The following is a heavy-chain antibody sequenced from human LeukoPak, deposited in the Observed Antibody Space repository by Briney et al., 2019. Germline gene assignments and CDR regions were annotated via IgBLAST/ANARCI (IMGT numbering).Heavy chain of an antibody. J-gene: IGHJ4*02. Sequence: SETLSLTCSVSGGSISSSSSYWGWIRRPPGKGLEWIATIHYSGSTNYNPSLKSRVTISVDTSKNQFSLKLSSVTAADTAVYYCARAAYCGGDCYLFDYWGQGTLVTVFS. CDR1: GGSISSSSSY. D-gene: IGHD2-21*02. CDR3: ARAAYCGGDCYLFDY. CDR2: IHYSGST. V-gene: IGHV4-39*01.